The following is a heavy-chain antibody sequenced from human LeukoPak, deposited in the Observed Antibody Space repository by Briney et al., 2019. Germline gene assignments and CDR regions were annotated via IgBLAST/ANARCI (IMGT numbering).Heavy chain of an antibody. CDR3: AKETGRWELE. J-gene: IGHJ4*02. V-gene: IGHV3-30*18. D-gene: IGHD1-26*01. CDR2: ISNDGSNK. Sequence: GGSLRLSCAASGFTFSSYGIHWVRQAPGKGLEWVAVISNDGSNKYYADSVKGRFTNSRDNSKNTLYLQMNSLRAEDTAVYYCAKETGRWELEWGQGTLVTVSS. CDR1: GFTFSSYG.